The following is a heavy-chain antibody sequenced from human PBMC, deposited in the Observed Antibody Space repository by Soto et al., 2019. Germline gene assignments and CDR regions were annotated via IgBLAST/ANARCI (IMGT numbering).Heavy chain of an antibody. Sequence: QVQLQESGPGLVKPSQTLSLTCTVSGGSISSGGYYWSWIRQHPGKGLEWIGYIYYSGSTYYNPSLKSRVTISVDTSKNQFSLKLSSVTAADTAVYYCARDRCSSTSCYVGHDAFDIWGRGTMVTVSS. J-gene: IGHJ3*02. CDR1: GGSISSGGYY. V-gene: IGHV4-31*03. D-gene: IGHD2-2*01. CDR3: ARDRCSSTSCYVGHDAFDI. CDR2: IYYSGST.